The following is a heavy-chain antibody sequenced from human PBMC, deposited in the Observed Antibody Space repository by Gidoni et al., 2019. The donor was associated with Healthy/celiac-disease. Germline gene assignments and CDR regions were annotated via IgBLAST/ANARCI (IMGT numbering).Heavy chain of an antibody. CDR1: GFPFSDYY. V-gene: IGHV3-11*01. CDR3: ARDYSSGWQTPLYYFDY. J-gene: IGHJ4*02. D-gene: IGHD6-19*01. CDR2: MRSSGSNI. Sequence: QVPLVESGGGLVTPGGSLRLSCTASGFPFSDYYMSWIRQAPGKGLEWVSYMRSSGSNIYYADSVRGRFTISRDNAKNSLYLQMNSLRAEDTAVYYCARDYSSGWQTPLYYFDYWGQGTLVTVSS.